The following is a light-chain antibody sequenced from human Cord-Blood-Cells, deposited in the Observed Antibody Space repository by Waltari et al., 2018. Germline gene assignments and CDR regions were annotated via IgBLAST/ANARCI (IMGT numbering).Light chain of an antibody. CDR2: EAS. CDR3: QQYYSTRT. J-gene: IGKJ1*01. CDR1: QSVLYSSNNKNY. V-gene: IGKV4-1*01. Sequence: DIVMTQSPDSLPVFLGERATITCKSSQSVLYSSNNKNYLAWYQQKPGQPPKLLIYEASTRESGVPERFSGSGSGTDFTLTISSLQAEDVAVYYCQQYYSTRTFGQGTKVEIK.